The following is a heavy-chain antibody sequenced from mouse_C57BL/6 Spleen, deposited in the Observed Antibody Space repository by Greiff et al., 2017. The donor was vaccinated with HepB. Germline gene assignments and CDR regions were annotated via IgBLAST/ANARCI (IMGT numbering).Heavy chain of an antibody. CDR1: GFSLTSYG. Sequence: QVQLQQSGPGLVQPSQSLSITCTVSGFSLTSYGVHWVRQSPGKGLEWLGVIWSGGSTDYNAAFISRLSISKDNSKSQVFFKMNSLQADDTAIYYCAREEGYYRYFDVWGTGTTVTVSS. CDR2: IWSGGST. V-gene: IGHV2-2*01. CDR3: AREEGYYRYFDV. J-gene: IGHJ1*03.